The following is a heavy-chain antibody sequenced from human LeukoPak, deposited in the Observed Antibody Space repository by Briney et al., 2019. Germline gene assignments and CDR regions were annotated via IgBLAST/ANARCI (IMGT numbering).Heavy chain of an antibody. CDR1: GFTLSSYG. D-gene: IGHD3-22*01. J-gene: IGHJ4*02. V-gene: IGHV3-30*03. Sequence: GGSLRLSCAASGFTLSSYGMHWGRQAPGKGLEWVAVISYEGSNKYYADSVKGRFTISRDNSKNPLYLQMNSLRAEDTAVYYCAQGYYYHSSGPSYFDYWGQGTLVTVSS. CDR3: AQGYYYHSSGPSYFDY. CDR2: ISYEGSNK.